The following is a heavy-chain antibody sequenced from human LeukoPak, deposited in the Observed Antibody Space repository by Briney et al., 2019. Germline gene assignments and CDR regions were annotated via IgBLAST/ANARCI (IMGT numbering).Heavy chain of an antibody. CDR3: ARDWRDGYNAVFDY. V-gene: IGHV3-7*01. Sequence: GGSLRLPCAASGFTFSNYWMNWVRQAPGKGLEWVANIKQDGSEKYYVDSVKGRFTVSRDNTKNSLYLQMNSLRAEDTAVYYCARDWRDGYNAVFDYWGQGTLVTVSS. D-gene: IGHD5-24*01. J-gene: IGHJ4*02. CDR1: GFTFSNYW. CDR2: IKQDGSEK.